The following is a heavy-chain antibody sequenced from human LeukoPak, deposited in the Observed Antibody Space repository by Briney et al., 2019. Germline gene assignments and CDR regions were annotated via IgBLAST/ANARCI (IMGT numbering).Heavy chain of an antibody. CDR1: GGSISSSSYS. V-gene: IGHV4-39*01. CDR2: IYYSGST. J-gene: IGHJ4*02. Sequence: SETLSLTCTVSGGSISSSSYSWGWIRQPPGQGLEWIGSIYYSGSTYYNPSLKSRVTISVDTSKNQFSLKLSSVTAADTAVYYCARRLRYAYCSGGSCGGIDYWGQGTLVTVSS. CDR3: ARRLRYAYCSGGSCGGIDY. D-gene: IGHD2-15*01.